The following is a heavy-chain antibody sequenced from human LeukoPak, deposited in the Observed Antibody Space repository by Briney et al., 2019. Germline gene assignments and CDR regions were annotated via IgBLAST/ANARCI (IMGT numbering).Heavy chain of an antibody. V-gene: IGHV4-34*01. CDR1: GGSFSGYY. J-gene: IGHJ6*02. Sequence: SETLSLTCAVYGGSFSGYYWSWIRQPPGKGLEWIVGINHSGSTNYNPSLKSRVTISVDTSKNQSSLKLSSVTAADTAVYYCARDGKRYGDYFQYYYYGMDVWGQGTTVTVSS. CDR3: ARDGKRYGDYFQYYYYGMDV. CDR2: INHSGST. D-gene: IGHD4-17*01.